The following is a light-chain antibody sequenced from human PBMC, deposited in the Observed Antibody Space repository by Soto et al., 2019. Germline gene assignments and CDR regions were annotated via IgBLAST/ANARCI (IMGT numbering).Light chain of an antibody. CDR2: LGS. J-gene: IGKJ4*01. CDR1: QSLLHIDGYNY. CDR3: MQALQTPLT. V-gene: IGKV2-28*01. Sequence: DVVMTQSPLSLPVTPGEPASISCRSSQSLLHIDGYNYLDWFLQRPGQSPQVLIYLGSNRAPGVPDRFSGSGSGTDFTLKISRVEAEDVGVYYCMQALQTPLTFGGRTKVEIK.